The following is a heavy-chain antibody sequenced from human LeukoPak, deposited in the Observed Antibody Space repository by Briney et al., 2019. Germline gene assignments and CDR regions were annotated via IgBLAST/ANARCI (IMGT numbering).Heavy chain of an antibody. V-gene: IGHV4-39*07. D-gene: IGHD6-19*01. CDR2: MFYNGAT. CDR3: AREARFALPVVGSGDY. Sequence: SETLSLTCSVSGGSISSSDYYWGWIRQPPGKGLEWVGTMFYNGATKSNPSLSSRVTMSIDTSKNQFSLKLRSVTAADTAVYYCAREARFALPVVGSGDYWGQGTLVTVSS. CDR1: GGSISSSDYY. J-gene: IGHJ4*02.